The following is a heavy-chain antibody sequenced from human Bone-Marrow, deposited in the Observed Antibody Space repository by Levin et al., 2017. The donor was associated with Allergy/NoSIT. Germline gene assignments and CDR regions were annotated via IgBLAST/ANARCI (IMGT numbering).Heavy chain of an antibody. CDR2: ISYGGSSK. D-gene: IGHD3-16*02. J-gene: IGHJ6*02. CDR1: GLTFSIYG. V-gene: IGHV3-30*18. CDR3: AKDIGYSAMDV. Sequence: SCAASGLTFSIYGMHWVRQAPGKGLEWVGAISYGGSSKTYGDSVRGRFTISRDNPKNTLYLQMNSLRPEDTAVYYCAKDIGYSAMDVWGQGTTVTVSS.